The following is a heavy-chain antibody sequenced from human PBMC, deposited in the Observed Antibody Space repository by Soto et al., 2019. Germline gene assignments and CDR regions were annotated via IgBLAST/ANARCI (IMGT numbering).Heavy chain of an antibody. CDR1: GFTFTSYG. CDR2: ISYDGADR. V-gene: IGHV3-30*18. Sequence: GGSLRLSCSASGFTFTSYGMYWVRQAPGKGLEWVAFISYDGADRVYAESVEGRFIISRDNSKDTVYLQMNSLRTEDTAIYHCAKFSAIDVPGMGDWLDPWGPGTMVTVYS. D-gene: IGHD2-2*02. CDR3: AKFSAIDVPGMGDWLDP. J-gene: IGHJ5*02.